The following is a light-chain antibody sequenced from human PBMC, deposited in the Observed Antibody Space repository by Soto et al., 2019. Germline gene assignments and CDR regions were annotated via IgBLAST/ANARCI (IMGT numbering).Light chain of an antibody. CDR1: SSNIGAGYD. Sequence: VLTQPPSVSGAPGQRVTISCTGSSSNIGAGYDVHWYQQLPGRAPKLLIYGNTNRPSGVPDRFSGSKSGTSASLAITGLQAEDEADYYCLSFDSSLSVVFGGGNTLTVL. CDR2: GNT. CDR3: LSFDSSLSVV. V-gene: IGLV1-40*01. J-gene: IGLJ2*01.